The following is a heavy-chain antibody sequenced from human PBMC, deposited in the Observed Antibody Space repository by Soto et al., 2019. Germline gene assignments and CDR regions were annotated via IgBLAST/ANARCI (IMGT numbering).Heavy chain of an antibody. V-gene: IGHV4-59*01. CDR2: VYSSGRT. D-gene: IGHD2-2*03. J-gene: IGHJ4*01. CDR1: GDSINNYF. CDR3: CREAWIRHFDY. Sequence: PWETLYLPCTVSGDSINNYFWNWIRQSPGKGLEWIGNVYSSGRTNYSPSLKSRVTMSVDTSNSQIHLNVTSMTTADAAVYFCCREAWIRHFDYWGHGILVTVSS.